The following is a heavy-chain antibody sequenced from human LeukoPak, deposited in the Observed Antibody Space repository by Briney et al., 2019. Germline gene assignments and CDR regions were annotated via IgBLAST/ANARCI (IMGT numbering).Heavy chain of an antibody. CDR3: ARVPVVAVAGRGNWFDP. Sequence: GASVKVSCKASGYTFTGYYMHWVRQAPGQGLEWMGWINPNSGGTNYAQKFQGRVTMTRDTSTSTVYMELSSLRSEDTAVYYCARVPVVAVAGRGNWFDPWGQGTLVTVSS. CDR1: GYTFTGYY. J-gene: IGHJ5*02. CDR2: INPNSGGT. D-gene: IGHD6-19*01. V-gene: IGHV1-2*02.